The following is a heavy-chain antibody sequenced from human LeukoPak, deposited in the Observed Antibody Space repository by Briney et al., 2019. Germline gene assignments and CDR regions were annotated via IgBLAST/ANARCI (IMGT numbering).Heavy chain of an antibody. J-gene: IGHJ3*02. Sequence: PSETLSLTCTVSCGSISGYYWSWTRQPAGKGLEWIGRVYTSGSTHHNPSLKSRVTMSVDTSKNQFSLKLSSVTAADTAVYYCARLITGTTTAFDIWGQGTMVTVSS. CDR1: CGSISGYY. CDR2: VYTSGST. CDR3: ARLITGTTTAFDI. D-gene: IGHD1-7*01. V-gene: IGHV4-4*07.